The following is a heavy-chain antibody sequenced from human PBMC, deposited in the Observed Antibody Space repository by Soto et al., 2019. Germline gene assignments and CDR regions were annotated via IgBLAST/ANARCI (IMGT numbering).Heavy chain of an antibody. J-gene: IGHJ3*02. CDR1: GFTSWDYD. CDR3: VREGRSSTSCNTGCAFDI. V-gene: IGHV3-11*01. Sequence: VQLLQSGGGLVQPGGSLRLSCAASGFTSWDYDMSWIRQAPGKGLEWVSYISRSGNTMYYGDYVKGRFTISRDNAENSVFLQMISLRAEDTAVYYCVREGRSSTSCNTGCAFDIWGQGTMVTVSS. CDR2: ISRSGNTM. D-gene: IGHD2-2*02.